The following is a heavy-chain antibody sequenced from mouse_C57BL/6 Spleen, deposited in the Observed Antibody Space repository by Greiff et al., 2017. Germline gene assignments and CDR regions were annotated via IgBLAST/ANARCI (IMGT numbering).Heavy chain of an antibody. J-gene: IGHJ2*01. CDR3: TRGEDYYGSSYVDY. Sequence: EVMLVESGTVLARPGASVKMSCKTSGYTFTSYWMHWVKQRPGQGLEWIGAIYPGNSDTSYNQKFKGKAKLTAVTSARTAYMELSSLTNEDSAVYYCTRGEDYYGSSYVDYWGQGTTLTVSS. V-gene: IGHV1-5*01. CDR1: GYTFTSYW. CDR2: IYPGNSDT. D-gene: IGHD1-1*01.